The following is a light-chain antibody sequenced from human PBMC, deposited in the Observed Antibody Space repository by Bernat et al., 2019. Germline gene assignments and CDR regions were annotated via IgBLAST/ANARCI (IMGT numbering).Light chain of an antibody. J-gene: IGKJ1*01. CDR2: AAS. CDR1: RSISNY. CDR3: QQSHITPYT. Sequence: DIQVTQSPSSLSASVGDRVTITCRTSRSISNYLMWYQHKPGTAPKLLIYAASSLKNGVPSRFSGSEYGTDFSLTITGLQPEDFATYFCQQSHITPYTFGQGTKVDI. V-gene: IGKV1-39*01.